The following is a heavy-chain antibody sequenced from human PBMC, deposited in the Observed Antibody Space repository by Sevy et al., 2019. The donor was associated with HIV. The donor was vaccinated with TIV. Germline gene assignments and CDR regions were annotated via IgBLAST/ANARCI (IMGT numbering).Heavy chain of an antibody. J-gene: IGHJ4*02. V-gene: IGHV3-48*01. D-gene: IGHD6-13*01. CDR2: ISSSISTI. Sequence: GSLRLSCAASAFTFSSYSMNWVRQAPGKGLEWVSYISSSISTIYYADSVKGRFTISRDNAKNSLYLQMNSLRAEDTAVYYCARLSGYSSSWSYFDYWGQGTLVTVSS. CDR3: ARLSGYSSSWSYFDY. CDR1: AFTFSSYS.